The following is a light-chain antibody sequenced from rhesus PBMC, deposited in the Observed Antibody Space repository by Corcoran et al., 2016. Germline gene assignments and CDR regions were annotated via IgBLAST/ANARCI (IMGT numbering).Light chain of an antibody. CDR2: RAS. CDR3: QQGYSYPLT. CDR1: QSLSNY. Sequence: DIQMTQSPSSLSASVGDRVTITCQASQSLSNYLHWYQQQPGKIPKLMIYRASSLQSGIPSRFSGSGSGTDFTLTISSLQPEDFATYYCQQGYSYPLTFGGGTKVELK. J-gene: IGKJ4*01. V-gene: IGKV1S9*01.